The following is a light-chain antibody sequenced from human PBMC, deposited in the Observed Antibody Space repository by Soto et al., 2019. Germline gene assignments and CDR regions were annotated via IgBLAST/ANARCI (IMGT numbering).Light chain of an antibody. J-gene: IGLJ1*01. CDR1: SSDVGGYYY. V-gene: IGLV2-8*01. CDR3: SSYAGTNTSYV. CDR2: EVS. Sequence: QSVLTRPPSASGSPGQSVTISCTGTSSDVGGYYYVSWYQQHPGKAPKLMIYEVSKRPSGVPDRFSGSKSGNTASLTVSGLQAEDEADYYCSSYAGTNTSYVFGTGTKVTVL.